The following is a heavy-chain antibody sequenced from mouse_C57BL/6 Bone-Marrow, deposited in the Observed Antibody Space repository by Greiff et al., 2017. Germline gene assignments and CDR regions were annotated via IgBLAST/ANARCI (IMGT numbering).Heavy chain of an antibody. Sequence: QVTLKVSGPGILQPSQTLSLTCSFSGFSLSTFGMGVGWIRQPSGKGLEWLAHIWWDDDKYYNPALKSRLTISKVTSKNQVFLKIANVDTADTATYYCARIGDYDGYYGGYFDVWGTGTTVTVSS. CDR1: GFSLSTFGMG. J-gene: IGHJ1*03. D-gene: IGHD2-3*01. V-gene: IGHV8-8*01. CDR2: IWWDDDK. CDR3: ARIGDYDGYYGGYFDV.